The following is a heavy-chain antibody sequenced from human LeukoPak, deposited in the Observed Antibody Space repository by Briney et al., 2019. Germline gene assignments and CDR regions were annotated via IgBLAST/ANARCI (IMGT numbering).Heavy chain of an antibody. CDR1: GGSISSYY. J-gene: IGHJ4*02. CDR3: ASNYYDSSGLRDFDY. CDR2: IYYSGST. D-gene: IGHD3-22*01. Sequence: SETLSLTCTVSGGSISSYYWSWIRQPPGKGLEWIGYIYYSGSTYYNPSLKSRVTISVDTSKNQFSLKLSSVTAADTAVYYCASNYYDSSGLRDFDYWGQGTLVTVSS. V-gene: IGHV4-59*04.